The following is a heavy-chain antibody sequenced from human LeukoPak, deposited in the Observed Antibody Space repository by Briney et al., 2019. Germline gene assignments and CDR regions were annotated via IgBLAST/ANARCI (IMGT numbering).Heavy chain of an antibody. CDR3: ARDNSGSYSFVDY. V-gene: IGHV3-33*01. D-gene: IGHD3-10*01. J-gene: IGHJ4*02. CDR1: GFTFSSYG. CDR2: IWNDGNDK. Sequence: GGSLRLSCEASGFTFSSYGMHWVRQAPGNGLERVAGIWNDGNDKYYADSVKGRFIISRDNSKNTLYLQMNSLRAEDTAVYYCARDNSGSYSFVDYWGQGTLVTVSS.